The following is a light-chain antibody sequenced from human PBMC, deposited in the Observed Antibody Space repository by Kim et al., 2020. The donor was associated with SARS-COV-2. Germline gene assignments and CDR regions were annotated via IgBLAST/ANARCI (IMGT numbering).Light chain of an antibody. J-gene: IGLJ2*01. V-gene: IGLV3-1*01. CDR1: KLGDKY. CDR3: QAWDSSVV. Sequence: SYELNQPPSVSVSPGQTASITCSGDKLGDKYACWYQQKPGQSPVLVIYQDSKRPSGIPERFSGSNSGNTATLTISGTQAMDEADYYCQAWDSSVVFGGGTQLTVL. CDR2: QDS.